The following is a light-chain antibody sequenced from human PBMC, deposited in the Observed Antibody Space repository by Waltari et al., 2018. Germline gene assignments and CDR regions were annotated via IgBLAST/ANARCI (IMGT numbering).Light chain of an antibody. J-gene: IGKJ2*01. CDR1: QSLTKRY. CDR3: QQYGSSVLYT. V-gene: IGKV3-20*01. CDR2: GAS. Sequence: VLTQSPGTLSLSPGGRATISCRASQSLTKRYLAWYQQKPGQAPRLLIYGASNRAAGIPDRFSGSGSWTDFTLTISRREPEDFAVYYCQQYGSSVLYTFGQGTKLEIK.